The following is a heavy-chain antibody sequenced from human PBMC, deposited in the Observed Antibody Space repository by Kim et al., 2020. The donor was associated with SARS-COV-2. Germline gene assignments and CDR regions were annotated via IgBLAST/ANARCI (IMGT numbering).Heavy chain of an antibody. CDR1: GYSFTSYW. CDR3: AASLHYDILTGYLIYRPPDVYFDY. J-gene: IGHJ4*02. Sequence: GESLKISCKGSGYSFTSYWIGWVRQMPGKGLEWMGIIYPGDSDTRYSPSFQGQVTISADKSISTAYLQWSSLKASDTAMYYCAASLHYDILTGYLIYRPPDVYFDYWGQGTLVTVSS. CDR2: IYPGDSDT. D-gene: IGHD3-9*01. V-gene: IGHV5-51*01.